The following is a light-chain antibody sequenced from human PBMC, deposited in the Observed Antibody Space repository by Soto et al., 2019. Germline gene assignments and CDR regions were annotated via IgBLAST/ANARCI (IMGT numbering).Light chain of an antibody. J-gene: IGLJ1*01. CDR1: SRDVGGYNY. CDR2: EVS. CDR3: NSYTRSRSYV. Sequence: QSALTQPASVSGSPGQSITISCTGTSRDVGGYNYVSWYQQHPGKAPKVIIFEVSNRPSGVSNRFSGSKSGNTASLTISGLLAEDEADYYCNSYTRSRSYVFGTGTKLTVL. V-gene: IGLV2-14*01.